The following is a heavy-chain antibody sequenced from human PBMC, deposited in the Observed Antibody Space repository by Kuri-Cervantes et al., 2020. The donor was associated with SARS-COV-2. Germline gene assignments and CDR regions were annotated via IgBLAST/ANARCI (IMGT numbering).Heavy chain of an antibody. D-gene: IGHD1-26*01. V-gene: IGHV3-48*04. CDR1: GFTFSSYA. Sequence: GGSLRLSCAASGFTFSSYAMHWIRQAPGKGLEWVSYISSSGSTIYYADSVKGRFTISRDNAKNSLYLQMNSLRAEDTAVYYCARAVPRGIVGATYAFDIWGQGTMVTVSS. J-gene: IGHJ3*02. CDR3: ARAVPRGIVGATYAFDI. CDR2: ISSSGSTI.